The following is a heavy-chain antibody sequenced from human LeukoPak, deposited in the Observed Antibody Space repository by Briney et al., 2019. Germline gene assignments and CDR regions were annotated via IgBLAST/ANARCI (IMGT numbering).Heavy chain of an antibody. CDR3: AKDLYSSGWYSPHYYYYGMDV. D-gene: IGHD6-19*01. Sequence: PGGSLRLSCAASGFTFSSYAMSWVRQAPGKGLEWVSAISGSGGSTYYADSVKGRFTISRDNSKNTLYLQMNSLRAEDTAVYYCAKDLYSSGWYSPHYYYYGMDVWGQGTTVTVSS. CDR1: GFTFSSYA. CDR2: ISGSGGST. J-gene: IGHJ6*02. V-gene: IGHV3-23*01.